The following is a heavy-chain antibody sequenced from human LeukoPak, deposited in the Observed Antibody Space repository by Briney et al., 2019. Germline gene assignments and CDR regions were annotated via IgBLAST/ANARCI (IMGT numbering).Heavy chain of an antibody. CDR3: AREGGPYRPLDY. CDR2: VNLQGST. Sequence: PSQTLSPTCGVSVGSITSTNYWTWVRSPPGKGLDWIGEVNLQGSTNYNPSLMGRVAISVDMSENHISLQVTSVAAADTAVYYCAREGGPYRPLDYSGQGTLVTVSS. V-gene: IGHV4-4*02. J-gene: IGHJ4*02. CDR1: VGSITSTNY.